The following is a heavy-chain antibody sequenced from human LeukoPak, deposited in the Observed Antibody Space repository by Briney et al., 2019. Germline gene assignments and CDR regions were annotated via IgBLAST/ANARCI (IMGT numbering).Heavy chain of an antibody. J-gene: IGHJ4*02. D-gene: IGHD5-24*01. V-gene: IGHV3-23*05. CDR2: LHYSGVST. CDR1: GFTLSNYA. CDR3: AKVIREVDMSYDY. Sequence: GGSLRLSCAASGFTLSNYAMSWVRQAPGKGLEWVSALHYSGVSTYYADSVKGRFTISRDNSKNTLYLQMNSLRAEDTAVYYCAKVIREVDMSYDYWGQGALVTVSS.